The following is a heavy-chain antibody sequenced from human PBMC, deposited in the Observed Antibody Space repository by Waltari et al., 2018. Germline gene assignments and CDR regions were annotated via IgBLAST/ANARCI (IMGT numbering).Heavy chain of an antibody. V-gene: IGHV1-69*13. Sequence: QVQLVQSGAEVKKPGSSVKVSCKASGGTFSSYAISWVRQAPGQGLEWQGGISPIFGTANYAQKFQGRVTITADESTSTAYMELSSLRSEDTAVYYCATPNDCYAPTCGMDVWGQGTTVTVSS. D-gene: IGHD2-21*01. J-gene: IGHJ6*02. CDR2: ISPIFGTA. CDR1: GGTFSSYA. CDR3: ATPNDCYAPTCGMDV.